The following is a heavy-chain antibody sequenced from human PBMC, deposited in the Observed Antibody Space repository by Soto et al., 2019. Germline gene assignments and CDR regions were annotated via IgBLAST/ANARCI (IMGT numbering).Heavy chain of an antibody. J-gene: IGHJ6*02. CDR1: GFTFSSYG. D-gene: IGHD3-3*01. CDR3: ARDRKWYYDFWSGYPTFGMDV. Sequence: QVQLVESGGGVVQPGRSLRLSCAASGFTFSSYGMHWVRQAPGKGLEWVAVIWYDGSNKYYADSVKGRFTISRDNSKNTLYLQMNSLRAEDTAVYYCARDRKWYYDFWSGYPTFGMDVWGQGTTVTVSS. V-gene: IGHV3-33*01. CDR2: IWYDGSNK.